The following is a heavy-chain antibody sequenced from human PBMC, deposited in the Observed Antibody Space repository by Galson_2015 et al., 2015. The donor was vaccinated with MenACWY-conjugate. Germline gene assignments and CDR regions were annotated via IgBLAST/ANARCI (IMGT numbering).Heavy chain of an antibody. CDR2: IDPDGSTT. D-gene: IGHD1-26*01. J-gene: IGHJ4*02. CDR1: GFPFSTYW. V-gene: IGHV3-74*01. CDR3: ATAGSYRFDY. Sequence: LRLSCAPSGFPFSTYWMHWVRQAPGKGLEWVSRIDPDGSTTDYAESMKGRFTISRDNAKNTLFLQIHSLRVEDTAVYYCATAGSYRFDYWGQGALVTVSS.